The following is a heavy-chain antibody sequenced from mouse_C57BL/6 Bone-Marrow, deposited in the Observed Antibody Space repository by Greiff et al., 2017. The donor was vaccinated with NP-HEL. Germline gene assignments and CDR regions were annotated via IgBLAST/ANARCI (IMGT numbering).Heavy chain of an antibody. CDR2: IYPRSGNT. Sequence: VQLQQSGAELARPGASVNLSCKASGYTFTSYGISWVKQRTGQGLEWIGEIYPRSGNTYYNEKFKGKATLTADKSSSTAYMELRSLTSEDSAVYFCARLVYYYGSRFFDYWGQGTTLTVSS. J-gene: IGHJ2*01. D-gene: IGHD1-1*01. V-gene: IGHV1-81*01. CDR3: ARLVYYYGSRFFDY. CDR1: GYTFTSYG.